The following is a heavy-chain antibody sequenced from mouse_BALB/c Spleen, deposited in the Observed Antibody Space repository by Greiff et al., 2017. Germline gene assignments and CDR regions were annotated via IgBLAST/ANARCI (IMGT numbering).Heavy chain of an antibody. V-gene: IGHV3-2*02. Sequence: EVKLQESGPGLVKPSQSLSLTCTVTGYSITSDYAWNWIRQFPGNKLEWMGYISYSGSTSYNPSLKSRIPITRDTSKNQFFLQLNSVTTEDTATYYCAGSPAWFAYWGQGTLVTVSA. CDR3: AGSPAWFAY. CDR1: GYSITSDYA. J-gene: IGHJ3*01. CDR2: ISYSGST.